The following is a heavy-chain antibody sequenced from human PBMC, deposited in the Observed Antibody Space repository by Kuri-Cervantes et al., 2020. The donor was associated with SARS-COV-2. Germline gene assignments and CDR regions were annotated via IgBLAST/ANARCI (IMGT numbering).Heavy chain of an antibody. V-gene: IGHV4-34*01. CDR1: GGSFSGYY. J-gene: IGHJ4*02. Sequence: ESLKISCAVYGGSFSGYYWSWIRQPPGKGLEWIGEINHSGSTNYNPSLKSRVTISVDRSKNQFSLKLTSVTAADTAVYYCARVFHDNFDYWGQGTLVTGAS. D-gene: IGHD3-10*02. CDR3: ARVFHDNFDY. CDR2: INHSGST.